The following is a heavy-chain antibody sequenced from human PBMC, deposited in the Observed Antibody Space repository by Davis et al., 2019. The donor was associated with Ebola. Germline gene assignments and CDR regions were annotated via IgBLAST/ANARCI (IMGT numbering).Heavy chain of an antibody. J-gene: IGHJ4*02. CDR1: GFTFRSYA. V-gene: IGHV3-23*01. CDR3: AKGSVVVAANDYFDY. CDR2: ISHSGSRT. D-gene: IGHD2-15*01. Sequence: GESLKISCAASGFTFRSYAMSWVRQAPGKGLEWVSSISHSGSRTYFADSLQGRFTISSDNSKNTVYLQMNSLRVEDTAVYYYAKGSVVVAANDYFDYWGQGTLVTVSS.